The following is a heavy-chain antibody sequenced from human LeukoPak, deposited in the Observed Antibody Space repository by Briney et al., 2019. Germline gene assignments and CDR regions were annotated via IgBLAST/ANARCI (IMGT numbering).Heavy chain of an antibody. Sequence: GGSLRLSCVASGFTFSSYSMNWVRQAPGKGLEWVSSISSSSSYIYYADSVKGRFTISRDNAKNSLYLQMNSLRAEDTAVYYCARSVYSSSWYDAFDIWGQGTMVTVSS. CDR2: ISSSSSYI. CDR3: ARSVYSSSWYDAFDI. V-gene: IGHV3-21*01. J-gene: IGHJ3*02. CDR1: GFTFSSYS. D-gene: IGHD6-13*01.